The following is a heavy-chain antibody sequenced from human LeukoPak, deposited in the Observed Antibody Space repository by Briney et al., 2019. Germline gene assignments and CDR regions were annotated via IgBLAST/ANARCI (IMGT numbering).Heavy chain of an antibody. V-gene: IGHV3-23*01. Sequence: PGGSLRLSCAASGFTFSSYAMSWVRQAPGKGLEWVSAVSGSGESTYFADSVKGRFTISRDNSKNTLYLQMNSLRAEDTAVYYCAKEGDSSGFSRDYFDYWGQGTLSPSPQ. CDR2: VSGSGEST. D-gene: IGHD3-22*01. J-gene: IGHJ4*02. CDR1: GFTFSSYA. CDR3: AKEGDSSGFSRDYFDY.